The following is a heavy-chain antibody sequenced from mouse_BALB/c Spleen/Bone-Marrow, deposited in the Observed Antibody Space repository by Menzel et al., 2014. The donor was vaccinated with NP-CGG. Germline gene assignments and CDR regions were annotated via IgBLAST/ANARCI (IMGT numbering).Heavy chain of an antibody. J-gene: IGHJ4*01. D-gene: IGHD2-1*01. CDR3: ARHGCNHLYAMDY. Sequence: VMLVESGPGLVAPSQSLSITCTISGFSLTNYGLHWVRQPPGKGLEWLVVIWSDGSTTYNSALKSRLSISKDNSKSXVFLKMNSLQTDDTAMYYCARHGCNHLYAMDYWGQGTSVTVSS. CDR1: GFSLTNYG. CDR2: IWSDGST. V-gene: IGHV2-6-1*01.